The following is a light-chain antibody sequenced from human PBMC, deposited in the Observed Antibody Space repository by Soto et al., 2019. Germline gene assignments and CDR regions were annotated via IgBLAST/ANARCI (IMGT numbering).Light chain of an antibody. Sequence: DLVMTQSPDSLAVSLGERASINCKSSQSVLYSINAKNYLAWYQQKPGQPPKLLIYWASTRESGVPDRSSGSGSATDFTLTISSLQAEDVAVYYCQQFYSTPRTFGQGTKVEIK. V-gene: IGKV4-1*01. CDR1: QSVLYSINAKNY. J-gene: IGKJ1*01. CDR3: QQFYSTPRT. CDR2: WAS.